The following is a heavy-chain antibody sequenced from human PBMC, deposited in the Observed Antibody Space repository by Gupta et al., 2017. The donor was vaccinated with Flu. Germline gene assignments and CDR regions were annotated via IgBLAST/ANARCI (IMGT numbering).Heavy chain of an antibody. CDR2: IKEDGSVK. D-gene: IGHD3-22*01. J-gene: IGHJ4*02. Sequence: PGKGLEWVANIKEDGSVKYYVDSVKGRFTISKDNAKNSLYLQMNSLRAEDTAVYYCARPNYYDSRGYCPFDYWGQGTLVTVSS. CDR3: ARPNYYDSRGYCPFDY. V-gene: IGHV3-7*01.